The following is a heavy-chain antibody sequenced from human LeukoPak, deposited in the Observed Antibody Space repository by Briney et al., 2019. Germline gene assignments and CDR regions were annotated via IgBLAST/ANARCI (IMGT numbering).Heavy chain of an antibody. CDR3: ARGSLTFATYDSSGYYCNY. D-gene: IGHD3-22*01. J-gene: IGHJ4*02. Sequence: ASVKVFCKASGYTFTGYYMHWVRQAPGQGLEWMGWINPNSGGTNYAQKFQGRVTMTRDTSISTAYMELSSLRSDDTAVHYCARGSLTFATYDSSGYYCNYWGQGTLVTVSS. CDR2: INPNSGGT. V-gene: IGHV1-2*02. CDR1: GYTFTGYY.